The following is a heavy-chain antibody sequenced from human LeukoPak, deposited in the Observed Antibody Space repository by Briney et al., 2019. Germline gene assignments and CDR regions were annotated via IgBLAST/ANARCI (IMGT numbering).Heavy chain of an antibody. J-gene: IGHJ6*03. Sequence: ASVKVSCKASGYTFTSYYMHWVRQAPGQGLEWMGIINPSGGSTSYAQKFQGRVTMTRDTSISTAYMELSRLRSDDTAVYYCARDRGYYYYYMDVWGKGTTVTVSS. V-gene: IGHV1-46*01. CDR1: GYTFTSYY. CDR3: ARDRGYYYYYMDV. CDR2: INPSGGST.